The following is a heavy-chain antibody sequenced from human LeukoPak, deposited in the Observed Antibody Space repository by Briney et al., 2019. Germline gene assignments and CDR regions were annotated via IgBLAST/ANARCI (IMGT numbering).Heavy chain of an antibody. CDR1: GFTFTSYD. CDR3: AKAPIYFGSGSEDY. V-gene: IGHV3-13*01. CDR2: IGVAGDT. D-gene: IGHD3-10*01. Sequence: GGSLRLSCAASGFTFTSYDMHWVRQVTGKGLEWVSAIGVAGDTYYPDSVKGRFTISRENAKNSLYLQMNSLRAGDTAVYYCAKAPIYFGSGSEDYWGQGTLVTVSS. J-gene: IGHJ4*02.